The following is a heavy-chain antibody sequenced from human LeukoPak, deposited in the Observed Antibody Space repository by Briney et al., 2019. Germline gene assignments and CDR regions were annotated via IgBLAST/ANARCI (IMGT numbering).Heavy chain of an antibody. CDR1: GYTFTSYC. CDR3: ARGGRRTGTVNDY. J-gene: IGHJ4*02. V-gene: IGHV1-46*03. Sequence: ASVKVSCKAPGYTFTSYCMHWVRHAPGQGLEWMGIINTSGGSTSYAQKFQGRVTMTRDTSTSTVYMELSSLRSEDTAVYYCARGGRRTGTVNDYWGQGTLVTVSS. CDR2: INTSGGST. D-gene: IGHD4-11*01.